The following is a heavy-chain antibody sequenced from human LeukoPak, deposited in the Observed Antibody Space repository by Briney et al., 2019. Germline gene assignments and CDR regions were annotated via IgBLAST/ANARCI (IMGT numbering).Heavy chain of an antibody. CDR1: GGSISSYY. V-gene: IGHV4-4*07. D-gene: IGHD3-9*01. CDR3: ARATQNYDILTGYIHIRDAFDI. Sequence: PSETLSLTCTVSGGSISSYYWSWLRQPAGKGLEWIGRIYTSGSTNYNPSLKSRVTMSVDTSKNQFSLKLSSVTAADTAVYYCARATQNYDILTGYIHIRDAFDIWGQGTMVTVSS. CDR2: IYTSGST. J-gene: IGHJ3*02.